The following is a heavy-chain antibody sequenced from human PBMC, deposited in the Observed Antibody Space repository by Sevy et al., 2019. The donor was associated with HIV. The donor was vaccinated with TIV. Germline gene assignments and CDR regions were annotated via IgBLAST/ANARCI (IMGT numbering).Heavy chain of an antibody. CDR1: GGSISAYY. CDR2: IYYTGST. D-gene: IGHD5-12*01. Sequence: LRLSCTVSGGSISAYYWSWLRQPPGKGLEYIGDIYYTGSTYYNPSLKSRVTISVDTSKNQFSLNLRSVTAVDTAVYYCARAPPVRSGDDSLNWLDPWGQGILVTVSS. V-gene: IGHV4-59*12. J-gene: IGHJ5*02. CDR3: ARAPPVRSGDDSLNWLDP.